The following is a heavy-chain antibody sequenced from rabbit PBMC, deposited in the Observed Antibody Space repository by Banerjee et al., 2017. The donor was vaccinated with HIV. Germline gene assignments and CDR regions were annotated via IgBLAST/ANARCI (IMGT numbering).Heavy chain of an antibody. J-gene: IGHJ4*01. CDR3: ARGDDGSGHFNL. V-gene: IGHV1S45*01. D-gene: IGHD4-2*01. CDR1: GFSFSSGYD. CDR2: IYAGDSGST. Sequence: QEQLEESGGDLVKPGASLTLTCTASGFSFSSGYDMCWVRQAPGKGLEWIACIYAGDSGSTYYASWAKGRFTISKTSSTTVTLQMTSLTAADTATYFCARGDDGSGHFNLWGPGTLVTVS.